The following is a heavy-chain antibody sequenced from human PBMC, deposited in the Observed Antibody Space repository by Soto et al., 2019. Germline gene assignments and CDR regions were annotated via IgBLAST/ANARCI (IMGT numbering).Heavy chain of an antibody. CDR1: GITFSSYA. J-gene: IGHJ5*02. V-gene: IGHV3-23*01. Sequence: GGSLRLSCVVSGITFSSYAMSWVRQAPGRGLEWVSAISSSGGSSYYADSVMGRFTISRDNSKNTLYLQMDSLRAEDTALYYCAKDRHCTANNCYTGGNWFDPWGQGTLVTVSS. D-gene: IGHD2-2*02. CDR3: AKDRHCTANNCYTGGNWFDP. CDR2: ISSSGGSS.